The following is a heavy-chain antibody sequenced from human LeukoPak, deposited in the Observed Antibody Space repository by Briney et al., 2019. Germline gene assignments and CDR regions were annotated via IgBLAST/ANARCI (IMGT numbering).Heavy chain of an antibody. D-gene: IGHD6-19*01. CDR1: GYTFTGYH. CDR2: INPDSGGT. J-gene: IGHJ4*02. Sequence: ASVKVSCKASGYTFTGYHIHWVPQAPAQGLEWMGRINPDSGGTNYAQNFQGRVTMTRDTSISTAYMELSSLRSDDTAMYYCATPPIAVAGVNWGQGTLVTVSS. V-gene: IGHV1-2*06. CDR3: ATPPIAVAGVN.